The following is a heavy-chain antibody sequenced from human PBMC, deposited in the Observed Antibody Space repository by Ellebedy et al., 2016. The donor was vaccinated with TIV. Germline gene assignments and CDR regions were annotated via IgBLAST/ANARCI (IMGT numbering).Heavy chain of an antibody. CDR3: ARLKFDYYAMDV. V-gene: IGHV3-53*01. Sequence: PGGSLRLSCAASRFTVGSNYMTWVRQAPGKGLEWVSAIYGGAGTYYADSVKGRFTISRDISKTTLSLQMNNLRVEDTAVYYCARLKFDYYAMDVWGQGTTVIVSS. CDR2: IYGGAGT. D-gene: IGHD3-10*01. CDR1: RFTVGSNY. J-gene: IGHJ6*02.